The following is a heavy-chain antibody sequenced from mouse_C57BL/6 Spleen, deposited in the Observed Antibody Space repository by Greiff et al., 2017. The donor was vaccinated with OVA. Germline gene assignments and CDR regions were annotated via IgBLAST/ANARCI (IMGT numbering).Heavy chain of an antibody. CDR1: GYTFTGYW. V-gene: IGHV1-9*01. Sequence: VKLLESGAELMKPGASVKLSCKATGYTFTGYWIEWVKQRPGHGLEWIGEILPGSGSTNYNEKFKGKATFTADTSSNTAYMQLSSLTTEDSAIYYCARYNIYYYGSSWYFDVWGTGTTVTVFS. CDR2: ILPGSGST. J-gene: IGHJ1*03. D-gene: IGHD1-1*01. CDR3: ARYNIYYYGSSWYFDV.